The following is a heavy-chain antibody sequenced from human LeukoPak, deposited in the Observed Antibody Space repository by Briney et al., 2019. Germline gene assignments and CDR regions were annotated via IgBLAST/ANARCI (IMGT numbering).Heavy chain of an antibody. CDR2: MSADNGDT. V-gene: IGHV1-18*01. CDR1: GYSFTNYG. Sequence: ASVKVSCKTSGYSFTNYGISWVRQVPGQGLEWMGWMSADNGDTNYARKFQDRVTMTTETSTSTAYMELRSLRSDDTAVYYCARDPVDWSGNYQPSPYFDYWGQGTLVIVSS. J-gene: IGHJ4*02. CDR3: ARDPVDWSGNYQPSPYFDY. D-gene: IGHD1-26*01.